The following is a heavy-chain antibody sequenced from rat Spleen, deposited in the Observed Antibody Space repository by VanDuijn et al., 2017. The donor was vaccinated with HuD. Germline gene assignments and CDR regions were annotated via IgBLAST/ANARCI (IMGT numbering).Heavy chain of an antibody. CDR2: LSYDGHTT. Sequence: EVQLVESDGGLVQPGRSLKLSCATSGFTFSDYYMGWVRQAPTKGLDWVATLSYDGHTTYYRDSVKGRFTISRDIAKSTLYLQMDSLGSEDTATYYCARRHYGYTDYFDYWGQGVMVTVSS. V-gene: IGHV5-29*01. CDR1: GFTFSDYY. J-gene: IGHJ2*01. D-gene: IGHD1-11*01. CDR3: ARRHYGYTDYFDY.